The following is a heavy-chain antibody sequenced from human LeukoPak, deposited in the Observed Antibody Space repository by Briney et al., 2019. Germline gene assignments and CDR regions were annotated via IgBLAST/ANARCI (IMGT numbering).Heavy chain of an antibody. CDR2: IFVSDGGT. CDR3: AKGRGPAATHPDY. Sequence: GGSLRLSCAASGFSFTRSAMTWVRQTPGKGLEWVSAIFVSDGGTFYADSVKGRFTISRDTSKNTLYLQMNSLRAEDTAVYYCAKGRGPAATHPDYWGQGILVTVSS. V-gene: IGHV3-23*01. J-gene: IGHJ4*02. CDR1: GFSFTRSA. D-gene: IGHD6-25*01.